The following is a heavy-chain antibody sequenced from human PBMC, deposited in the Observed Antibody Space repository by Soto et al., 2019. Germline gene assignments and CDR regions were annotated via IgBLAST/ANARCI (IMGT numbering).Heavy chain of an antibody. V-gene: IGHV6-1*01. CDR1: WDSDSRYRAA. J-gene: IGHJ6*03. Sequence: PTPTLSRTCALSWDSDSRYRAASYWYRQSPSRGLEWLGRTYYRSKWYNDYAVSVKSRITINPDTSKNQFSLQLNSVTPEDTAVYYCARETRDDFWSGYQKYYYYYYMDVWGKGTTVTVSS. CDR3: ARETRDDFWSGYQKYYYYYYMDV. CDR2: TYYRSKWYN. D-gene: IGHD3-3*01.